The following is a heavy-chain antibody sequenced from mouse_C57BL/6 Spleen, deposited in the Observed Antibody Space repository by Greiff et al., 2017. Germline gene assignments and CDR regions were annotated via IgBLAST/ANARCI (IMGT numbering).Heavy chain of an antibody. CDR2: IYPGDGDT. V-gene: IGHV1-82*01. D-gene: IGHD1-1*01. Sequence: VQGVESGPELVKPGASVKISCKASGYAFSSSWMNWVKQRPGKGLESIGRIYPGDGDTNYNGKFKGKATLTADKSSSTAYMQLSSLTSEDSAVYFCARGNYGSPAMDYWGQGTSVTVSS. J-gene: IGHJ4*01. CDR3: ARGNYGSPAMDY. CDR1: GYAFSSSW.